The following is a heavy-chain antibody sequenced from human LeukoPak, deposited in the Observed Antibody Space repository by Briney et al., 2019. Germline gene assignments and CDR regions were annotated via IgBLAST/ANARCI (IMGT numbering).Heavy chain of an antibody. Sequence: ASVKVSCKASGYTFTGYYMHRVRQAPGQGLEWMGWINPNSGGTNYAQKFQGRVTMTRDTSISTAYMELSRLRSDDTAVYYCARRDYSNYAEYFQHWGQGTLVTVSS. CDR1: GYTFTGYY. CDR3: ARRDYSNYAEYFQH. V-gene: IGHV1-2*02. CDR2: INPNSGGT. D-gene: IGHD4-11*01. J-gene: IGHJ1*01.